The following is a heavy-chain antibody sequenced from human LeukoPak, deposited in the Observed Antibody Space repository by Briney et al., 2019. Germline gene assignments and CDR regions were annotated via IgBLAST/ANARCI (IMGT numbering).Heavy chain of an antibody. CDR2: VRFDGSDH. D-gene: IGHD3-3*01. Sequence: GGSLRLSCAASGFTFSDYGMRWVRQAPGKGLEWVAAVRFDGSDHYHEDYVKGRFTISRDNSKNTVYLQMNSLRAEDTAVYYCARDLYDYFLDYWGQGTVVTVSS. CDR1: GFTFSDYG. CDR3: ARDLYDYFLDY. J-gene: IGHJ4*02. V-gene: IGHV3-33*01.